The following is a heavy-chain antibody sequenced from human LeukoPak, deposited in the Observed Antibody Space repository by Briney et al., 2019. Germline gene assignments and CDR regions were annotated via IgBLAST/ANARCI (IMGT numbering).Heavy chain of an antibody. CDR1: GGSISSSNW. J-gene: IGHJ4*02. Sequence: SGTLSLTCAVSGGSISSSNWWSWVRQPPGKGLEWIGEIYHSGSTNYNPSLKSRVTISVDKSKNQFSLKLSSVTAADTAVYYCARVPYYYDSSGYVDYWGQGTLVTVSS. V-gene: IGHV4-4*02. CDR3: ARVPYYYDSSGYVDY. CDR2: IYHSGST. D-gene: IGHD3-22*01.